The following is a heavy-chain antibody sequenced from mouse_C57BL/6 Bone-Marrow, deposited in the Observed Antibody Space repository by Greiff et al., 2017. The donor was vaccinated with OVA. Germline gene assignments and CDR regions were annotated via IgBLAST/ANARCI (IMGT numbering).Heavy chain of an antibody. Sequence: QVQLQQPGPELVKPGASVKLSCKASGYTFTSYWMHWVKQRPGQGLEWIGNITPSNGGTNYNEKFTSKATLTVDKSSSTAYMPLSSLTSEDSAVYDCRMDSSSRIVYFDYWGQGTTLTVSS. CDR3: RMDSSSRIVYFDY. J-gene: IGHJ2*01. CDR1: GYTFTSYW. D-gene: IGHD1-1*01. V-gene: IGHV1-53*01. CDR2: ITPSNGGT.